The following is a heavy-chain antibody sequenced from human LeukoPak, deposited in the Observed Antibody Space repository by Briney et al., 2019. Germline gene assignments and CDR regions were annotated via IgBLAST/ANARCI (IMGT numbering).Heavy chain of an antibody. CDR3: AKDGKNYFDY. J-gene: IGHJ4*02. CDR2: ITWDGGST. CDR1: GFTFDDYA. V-gene: IGHV3-43D*03. Sequence: GGSLRLSCAASGFTFDDYAMHWVRQAPGKGLAWVSLITWDGGSTYYADSVKGRFTISRDNSKNSLSLQMNSLRAEDTVLYYCAKDGKNYFDYWGQGTLVTVSS.